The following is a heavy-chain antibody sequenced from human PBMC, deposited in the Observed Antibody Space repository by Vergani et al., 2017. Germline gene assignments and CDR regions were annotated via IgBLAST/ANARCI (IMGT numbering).Heavy chain of an antibody. V-gene: IGHV2-70*15. CDR3: ARIVHIYSSVWYRGFDY. Sequence: QVALRESGPALVKPPQTLTLSCTFSGFSLSTSGMCVRWVRQPPGKALEGRARIDWDDAKYYSTSLKTRLTTSKDNSKNQVVRTVTNMDPVDTATYYCARIVHIYSSVWYRGFDYWGQGTLVTGSS. CDR2: IDWDDAK. D-gene: IGHD6-19*01. J-gene: IGHJ4*02. CDR1: GFSLSTSGMC.